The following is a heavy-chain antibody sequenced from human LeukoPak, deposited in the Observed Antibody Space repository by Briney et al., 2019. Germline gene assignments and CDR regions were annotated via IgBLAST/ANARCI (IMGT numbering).Heavy chain of an antibody. CDR3: ARVWETIVGAPGAFDI. CDR1: GGTFSSYA. J-gene: IGHJ3*02. Sequence: SVKVSCKASGGTFSSYAISWVRQAPGQGLEWMGGTIPIFGTANYAQKFQGRVTITTDESTSTAYMELSSLRSEDTAVYYCARVWETIVGAPGAFDIWGQGTMVTVSS. V-gene: IGHV1-69*05. D-gene: IGHD1-26*01. CDR2: TIPIFGTA.